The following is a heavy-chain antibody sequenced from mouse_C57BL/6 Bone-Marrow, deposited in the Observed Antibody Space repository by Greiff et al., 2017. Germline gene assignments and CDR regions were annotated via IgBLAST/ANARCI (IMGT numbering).Heavy chain of an antibody. V-gene: IGHV1-9*01. CDR1: GYTFTGYW. CDR2: IFPGSGST. CDR3: ASKPLWLRGGFDY. D-gene: IGHD2-2*01. J-gene: IGHJ2*01. Sequence: QVQLQQSGAELMKPGASVKLSCKATGYTFTGYWVEWVKQWPGHGLEWIGEIFPGSGSTNYNEKVKGKATFTADTSSNTAYVLLSSLTTEDSAIYYCASKPLWLRGGFDYWGQGTTVTVSS.